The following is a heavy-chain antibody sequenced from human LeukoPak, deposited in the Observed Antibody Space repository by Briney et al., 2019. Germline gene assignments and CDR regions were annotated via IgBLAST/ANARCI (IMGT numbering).Heavy chain of an antibody. J-gene: IGHJ5*02. CDR2: IYNRGTT. Sequence: SQTLSLTCTVSGGSISGFYWSWIRQPPGKGLEWIGYIYNRGTTNYNPSLKSRVTIAVDTSKNQFSLKLTSVTAADTAVYYCARDRSYGNNWFDPWGQGTLVTVS. CDR3: ARDRSYGNNWFDP. V-gene: IGHV4-59*01. D-gene: IGHD4-17*01. CDR1: GGSISGFY.